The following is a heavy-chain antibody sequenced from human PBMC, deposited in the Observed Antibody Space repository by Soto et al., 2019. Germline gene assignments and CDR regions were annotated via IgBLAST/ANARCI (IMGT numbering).Heavy chain of an antibody. CDR1: GFTVSSNY. D-gene: IGHD3-22*01. CDR2: IYSGGST. Sequence: EVQLVESGGGLVQPGGSLRLSCAASGFTVSSNYMSWVRQAPGKGLEWVSVIYSGGSTYYADSVKGRFTISRDNSKNTLYLQMNSLRAEDTAVYYCARDGYDSSGYYPEYFQHWGQGTVVTVSS. J-gene: IGHJ1*01. V-gene: IGHV3-66*01. CDR3: ARDGYDSSGYYPEYFQH.